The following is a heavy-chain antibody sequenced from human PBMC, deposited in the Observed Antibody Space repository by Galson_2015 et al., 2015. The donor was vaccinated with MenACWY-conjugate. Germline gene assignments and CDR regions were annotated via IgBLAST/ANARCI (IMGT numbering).Heavy chain of an antibody. J-gene: IGHJ2*01. Sequence: CAISGDSVSSNSAAWTWIRQSPSRGLEWLGRAYYRSRWHNDYAVSVKRRITITPDTSRNQLSLQLSSVTPEDTAVYYCARGVTRTSGTINWYFDFWGRGTLVTVSS. V-gene: IGHV6-1*01. CDR1: GDSVSSNSAA. D-gene: IGHD6-13*01. CDR3: ARGVTRTSGTINWYFDF. CDR2: AYYRSRWHN.